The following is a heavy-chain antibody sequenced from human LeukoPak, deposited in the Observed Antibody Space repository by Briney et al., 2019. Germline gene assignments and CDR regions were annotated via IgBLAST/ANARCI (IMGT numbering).Heavy chain of an antibody. V-gene: IGHV1-69*13. Sequence: SVKVSCKASGGTFSSYAISWVRQAPGQGLEWMGGIIPIFGTANYAQKFQGRVTITADESTSTAYMELSSLRSEDTAVYYCARGTYYYDSSGYYYGRNPFDYWGQGTLVTVS. J-gene: IGHJ4*02. D-gene: IGHD3-22*01. CDR3: ARGTYYYDSSGYYYGRNPFDY. CDR2: IIPIFGTA. CDR1: GGTFSSYA.